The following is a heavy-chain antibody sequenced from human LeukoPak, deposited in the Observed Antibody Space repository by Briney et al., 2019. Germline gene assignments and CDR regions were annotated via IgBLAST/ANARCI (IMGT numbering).Heavy chain of an antibody. CDR2: IRYDGSNK. V-gene: IGHV3-30*02. CDR3: AKDRGGSYRKEFDY. J-gene: IGHJ4*02. CDR1: GFTFSTSW. Sequence: GGSLRLSCAASGFTFSTSWMTWVRQAPGKGLEWVAFIRYDGSNKYYADSVKGRFTISRDNSKNTLYLQMNSLRAEDTAVYYCAKDRGGSYRKEFDYWGQGTLVTVSS. D-gene: IGHD3-16*01.